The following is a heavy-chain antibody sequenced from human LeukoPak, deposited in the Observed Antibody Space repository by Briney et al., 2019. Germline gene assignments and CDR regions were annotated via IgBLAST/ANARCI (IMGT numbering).Heavy chain of an antibody. CDR3: ARRAAYWYFDL. CDR1: GGSISSYY. D-gene: IGHD2-15*01. J-gene: IGHJ2*01. Sequence: SETLSLTCTVSGGSISSYYWSWIRQPPGKGLEWIGYIYYSGTTDYNPSLKSRVTISVDTSKNQFSLKVTSVTAADTAVYYCARRAAYWYFDLWGRGALVTVSS. CDR2: IYYSGTT. V-gene: IGHV4-59*01.